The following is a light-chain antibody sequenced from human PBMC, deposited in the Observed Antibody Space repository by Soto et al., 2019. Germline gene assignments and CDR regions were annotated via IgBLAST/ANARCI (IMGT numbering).Light chain of an antibody. CDR3: CSYAGSYTV. Sequence: QSALTQPRSVSGSPGQSVTISCNGTSSDVGGYNYVSWYQQHPGKAPKFMIYDVTKRPSGVPDRFSGSKSGNTASLTISGLQAEDEADYYCCSYAGSYTVFGGGTQLTVL. CDR2: DVT. CDR1: SSDVGGYNY. V-gene: IGLV2-11*01. J-gene: IGLJ3*02.